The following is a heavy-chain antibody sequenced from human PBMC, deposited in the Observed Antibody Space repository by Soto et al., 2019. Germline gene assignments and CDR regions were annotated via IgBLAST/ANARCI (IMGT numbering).Heavy chain of an antibody. Sequence: QVQLQESGPGLVKPSETLSLTCTVSGGSVSSGSYYWSWIRQPPGKGLEWIGYIFYTGSTNYNPALRSRVAIYVDTSKNRFPLNLSSVTAADTAVYYCASGPLAVITARDCDYWGQGTLVTVSS. CDR1: GGSVSSGSYY. J-gene: IGHJ4*02. CDR3: ASGPLAVITARDCDY. V-gene: IGHV4-61*01. D-gene: IGHD2-21*02. CDR2: IFYTGST.